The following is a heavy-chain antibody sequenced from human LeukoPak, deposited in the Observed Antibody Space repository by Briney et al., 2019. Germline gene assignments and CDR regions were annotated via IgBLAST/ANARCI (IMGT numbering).Heavy chain of an antibody. CDR3: ARESQFSPFFDY. CDR2: IYYSGST. J-gene: IGHJ4*02. V-gene: IGHV4-59*01. CDR1: GGSISSYY. Sequence: PSETLSLTCTVSGGSISSYYWSWIRQPPGKGLEWIGYIYYSGSTNYNPSLKSRVTISVDTSKNQFSLKLSSVTAADTAVYYCARESQFSPFFDYWGQGTLVTVSS.